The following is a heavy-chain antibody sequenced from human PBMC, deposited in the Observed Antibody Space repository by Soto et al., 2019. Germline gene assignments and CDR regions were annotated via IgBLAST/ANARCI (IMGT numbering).Heavy chain of an antibody. D-gene: IGHD2-8*02. CDR3: ARHEGWTGHDQ. Sequence: SLTCAVSGASIGSGVWWSWVRQPPGKGLEWLAEIFHDGNTNYSPSLKSRVTISVDKSQNQFSLNVYSVTAADTAVYYCARHEGWTGHDQWGQGTLVTVAS. CDR2: IFHDGNT. CDR1: GASIGSGVW. V-gene: IGHV4-4*02. J-gene: IGHJ5*02.